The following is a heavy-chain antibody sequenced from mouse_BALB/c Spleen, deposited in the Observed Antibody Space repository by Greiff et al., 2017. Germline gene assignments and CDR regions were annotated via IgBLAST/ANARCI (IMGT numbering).Heavy chain of an antibody. CDR1: GFTFSSYT. CDR3: ARHTPHYYGSSWFAY. Sequence: DVQLVESGGGLVQPGGSLKLSCAASGFTFSSYTMSWVRQTPEKRLEWVAYISNGGGSTYYPDTVKGRFTISRDNAKNTLYLQMSSLKSEDTAMYYCARHTPHYYGSSWFAYWGQGTLVTVSA. V-gene: IGHV5-12-2*01. CDR2: ISNGGGST. D-gene: IGHD1-1*01. J-gene: IGHJ3*01.